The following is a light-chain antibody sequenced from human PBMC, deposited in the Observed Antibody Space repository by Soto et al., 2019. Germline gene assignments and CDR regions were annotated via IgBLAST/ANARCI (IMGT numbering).Light chain of an antibody. V-gene: IGKV3-20*01. CDR1: QGVSSSY. J-gene: IGKJ4*01. CDR3: QHYRTS. CDR2: GAS. Sequence: EIVLTQSPGTLSLSPGERATLSCRASQGVSSSYLAWYQQKPGQPPRLLIYGASSRATGIPDRFSGSGSWTVFTLTITSLEPEDFAVYYCQHYRTSFGGGTKVEIK.